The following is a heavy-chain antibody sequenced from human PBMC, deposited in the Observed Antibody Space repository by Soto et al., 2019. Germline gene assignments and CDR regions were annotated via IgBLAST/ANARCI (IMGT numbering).Heavy chain of an antibody. V-gene: IGHV3-30*04. J-gene: IGHJ4*02. CDR2: ISYDGKEK. D-gene: IGHD6-6*01. CDR1: GFLFSGYA. Sequence: QVQLVESGGGVVQPGGSLRLSCATSGFLFSGYAMHWVRQTPGKGLEWVAVISYDGKEKYYADSAEGRFTISRESSGVTLYLQMSSLRVEDTAVYYCARGRGLAARPERPDHWGQGTLVTVSS. CDR3: ARGRGLAARPERPDH.